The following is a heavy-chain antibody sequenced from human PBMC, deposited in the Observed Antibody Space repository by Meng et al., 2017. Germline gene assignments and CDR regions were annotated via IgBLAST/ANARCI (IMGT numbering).Heavy chain of an antibody. CDR3: ARYCSGGSCYRSFDY. CDR2: ISAYNGNT. Sequence: ASVKVSCKASGYTFTSYGISWVRQAPGQGLEWMGWISAYNGNTNYAQKLQGRVTMTTDTSTSTAYMELRSLRSDDTAAYYCARYCSGGSCYRSFDYWGQGTLVTVSS. J-gene: IGHJ4*02. CDR1: GYTFTSYG. V-gene: IGHV1-18*01. D-gene: IGHD2-15*01.